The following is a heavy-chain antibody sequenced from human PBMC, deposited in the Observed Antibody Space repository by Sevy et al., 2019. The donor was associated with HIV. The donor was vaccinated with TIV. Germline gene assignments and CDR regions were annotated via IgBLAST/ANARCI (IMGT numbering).Heavy chain of an antibody. J-gene: IGHJ3*02. Sequence: ASVKVSCKASGYTFTGYYMHWVRQAPGQGLEWMGWINPNRGGTNYAQKFQGRVTMTRDTSISTAYMELSRLRSDDTAVYYCARTYGDYVTRGAFDIWGQGTMVTVSS. V-gene: IGHV1-2*02. CDR3: ARTYGDYVTRGAFDI. D-gene: IGHD4-17*01. CDR1: GYTFTGYY. CDR2: INPNRGGT.